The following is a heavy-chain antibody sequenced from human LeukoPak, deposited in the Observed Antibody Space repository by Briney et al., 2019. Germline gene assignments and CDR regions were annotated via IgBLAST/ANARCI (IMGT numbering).Heavy chain of an antibody. V-gene: IGHV3-23*01. CDR3: AKDPTPRYFDWLFDP. CDR2: ISGSGGST. D-gene: IGHD3-9*01. CDR1: GFTFSSYA. Sequence: GGSLRLSCAASGFTFSSYAMSWVRQAPGKGLEWVSAISGSGGSTYYADSVKGRFTISRDNSKNTLYLQMYSLRAEDPAIYYCAKDPTPRYFDWLFDPWGPGTLVTVSS. J-gene: IGHJ5*02.